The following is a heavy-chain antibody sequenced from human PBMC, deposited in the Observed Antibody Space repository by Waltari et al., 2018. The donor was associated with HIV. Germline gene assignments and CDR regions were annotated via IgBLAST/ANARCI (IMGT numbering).Heavy chain of an antibody. CDR1: GGSISSSSYY. CDR2: IYYSGST. V-gene: IGHV4-39*01. J-gene: IGHJ4*02. Sequence: QLQLQESGPGPVKPSETLSLTCTVSGGSISSSSYYWGWIRQPPGKGLEWIGSIYYSGSTYYNPSLKSRVTISVDTSKNQFSLKLSSVTAADTAVYYCARRHSGYVFDYWGQGTLVTVSS. D-gene: IGHD5-12*01. CDR3: ARRHSGYVFDY.